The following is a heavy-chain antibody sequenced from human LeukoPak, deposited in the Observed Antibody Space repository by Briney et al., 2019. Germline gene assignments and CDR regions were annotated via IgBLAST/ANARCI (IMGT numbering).Heavy chain of an antibody. CDR1: GFTFSPYW. D-gene: IGHD2-2*02. CDR2: INSDGTIT. J-gene: IGHJ4*02. V-gene: IGHV3-74*01. CDR3: ARGTALQDY. Sequence: GGSLRLSCAASGFTFSPYWMHWVRHVPGKGLVWVSDINSDGTITHYADSVKGRFTVSRDNAQDMLYLQMNSLRAEDTAVYYCARGTALQDYWGQGTLVTVSS.